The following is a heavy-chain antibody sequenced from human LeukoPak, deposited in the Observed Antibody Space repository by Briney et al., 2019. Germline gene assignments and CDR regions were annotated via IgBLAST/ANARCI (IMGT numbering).Heavy chain of an antibody. V-gene: IGHV3-23*01. J-gene: IGHJ4*02. D-gene: IGHD2-2*01. CDR2: ISGSGGST. Sequence: GGSLRLSCAASGFTFSSYAMSWVRQAPGKGLEWVSAISGSGGSTYYADSVKGRFTTSRDNSKNTLYLQMNSLRAEDTAVYYCAKGRVVVPAASVYWGQGTLVTVSS. CDR3: AKGRVVVPAASVY. CDR1: GFTFSSYA.